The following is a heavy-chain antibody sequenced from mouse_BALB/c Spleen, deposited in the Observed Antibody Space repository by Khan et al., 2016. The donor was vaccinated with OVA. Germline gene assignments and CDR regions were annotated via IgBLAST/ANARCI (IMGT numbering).Heavy chain of an antibody. Sequence: EVQLVESGGDLVKPGGSLKLSCAASGFTFSSYSMSWVRQTPDKRLEWVASISSGGDYTYYPDSVKGRFTISRDNAKNTLYLQMSDLKSEDTAMYYCGDNVTGSFAYWGQGTLVTVSA. D-gene: IGHD4-1*01. CDR1: GFTFSSYS. V-gene: IGHV5-6*01. CDR2: ISSGGDYT. J-gene: IGHJ3*01. CDR3: GDNVTGSFAY.